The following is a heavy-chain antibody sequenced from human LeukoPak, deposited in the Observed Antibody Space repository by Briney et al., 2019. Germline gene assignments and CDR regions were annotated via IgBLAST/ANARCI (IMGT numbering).Heavy chain of an antibody. V-gene: IGHV3-21*01. CDR2: IRSSSSYI. J-gene: IGHJ4*02. CDR1: GFTFSSYS. D-gene: IGHD3-3*01. CDR3: ARDRRGYDFWSGYDY. Sequence: GGSLRLSCAASGFTFSSYSMNWVRQAPGKGMEWVSSIRSSSSYIYYADSVKGRFTISRDNPKNSLYLQMNSLRAEDTAVYYCARDRRGYDFWSGYDYWGQGTLVTVSS.